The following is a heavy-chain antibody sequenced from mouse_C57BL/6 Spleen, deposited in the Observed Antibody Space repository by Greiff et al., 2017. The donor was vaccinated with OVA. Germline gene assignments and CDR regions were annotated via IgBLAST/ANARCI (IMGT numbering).Heavy chain of an antibody. Sequence: VQLQQSGPELVKPGASVKMSCKASGYTFTDYNMHWVKQSHGKSLEWIGYINPNNGGTSYNQKFKGKATLTVNKSSSTAYMELRSLTSEDSAVYYCANHYYGSSYGYFDVWGTGTTVTVSS. J-gene: IGHJ1*03. CDR3: ANHYYGSSYGYFDV. CDR1: GYTFTDYN. V-gene: IGHV1-22*01. CDR2: INPNNGGT. D-gene: IGHD1-1*01.